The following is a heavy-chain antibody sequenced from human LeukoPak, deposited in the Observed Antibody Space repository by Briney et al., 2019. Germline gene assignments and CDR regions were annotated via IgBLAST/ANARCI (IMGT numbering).Heavy chain of an antibody. Sequence: SVKVSRKASGGTFSSYAISWVRQAPGQGLEWMGGIIPIFGTANYAQKFQGRVTITTDESTSTAYMELSSLRSEDTAVYYCARVHSVGDGYNSDAFDIWGQGTMVTVSS. CDR3: ARVHSVGDGYNSDAFDI. CDR1: GGTFSSYA. J-gene: IGHJ3*02. V-gene: IGHV1-69*05. D-gene: IGHD5-24*01. CDR2: IIPIFGTA.